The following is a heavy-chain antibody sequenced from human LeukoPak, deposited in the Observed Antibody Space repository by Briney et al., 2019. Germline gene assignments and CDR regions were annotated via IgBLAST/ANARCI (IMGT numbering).Heavy chain of an antibody. Sequence: GGSLRLSCAASGFSVSSNYMNWVRQAPGMGLEWVSAIYTGGTTYYADSVKGRFTISRDNSKNTLYLQTNSLRAEDSAVYFCARDKLGSGYSSDFDCWGQGTLVTVSS. V-gene: IGHV3-66*02. D-gene: IGHD6-19*01. CDR2: IYTGGTT. CDR3: ARDKLGSGYSSDFDC. J-gene: IGHJ4*02. CDR1: GFSVSSNY.